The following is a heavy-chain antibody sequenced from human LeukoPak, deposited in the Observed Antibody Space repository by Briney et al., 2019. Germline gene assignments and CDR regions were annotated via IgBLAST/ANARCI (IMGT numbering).Heavy chain of an antibody. Sequence: GGSLRLSCAASGFTFSSYAMSWVRQAPGKGLEWVSAISGSGGNTYYADSVKGRFTISRDNSKNTLYLQMNSLRAEDTAVYYCAKDRSYYYDSRVGPLPPYYAFDIWGQGTMVTVSS. CDR3: AKDRSYYYDSRVGPLPPYYAFDI. CDR2: ISGSGGNT. V-gene: IGHV3-23*01. D-gene: IGHD3-22*01. J-gene: IGHJ3*02. CDR1: GFTFSSYA.